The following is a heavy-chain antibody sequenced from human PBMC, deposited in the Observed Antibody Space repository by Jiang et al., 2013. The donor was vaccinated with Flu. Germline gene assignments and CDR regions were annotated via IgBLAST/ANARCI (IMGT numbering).Heavy chain of an antibody. D-gene: IGHD3-22*01. V-gene: IGHV1-69*06. CDR1: GGTFSSYA. CDR2: IIPIFGTA. CDR3: ARMKSKYYYDSSGYYHFDY. J-gene: IGHJ4*02. Sequence: GAEVKKPGSSVKVSCKASGGTFSSYAISWVRQAPGQGLEWMGGIIPIFGTANYAQKFQGRVTITADKSTSTAYMELSSLRSEDTAVYYCARMKSKYYYDSSGYYHFDYWGQGTLVTVSS.